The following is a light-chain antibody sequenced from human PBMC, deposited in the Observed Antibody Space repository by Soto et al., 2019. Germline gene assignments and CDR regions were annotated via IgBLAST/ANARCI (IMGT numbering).Light chain of an antibody. CDR2: EDN. CDR3: QSYDSSNFPHVV. J-gene: IGLJ2*01. V-gene: IGLV6-57*04. Sequence: NFMLPQPHSGSESPGKTGTISCTRSSASIASNYVQWYQQRPGSAPNTVIYEDNQRPSGVPDRFSGSIDSSSNSASLTISGVKTEDEDDYCCQSYDSSNFPHVVLREGSNLTVL. CDR1: SASIASNY.